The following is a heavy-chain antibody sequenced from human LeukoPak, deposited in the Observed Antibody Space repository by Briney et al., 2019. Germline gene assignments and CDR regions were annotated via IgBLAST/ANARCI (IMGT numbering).Heavy chain of an antibody. Sequence: GGSLRLSCAASGFTFSSYAMSWVRQAPGKGLQWVSTISGAGGTTYYADSVKGRLTISGDNAKNSLYLQMSRLRAEDTAVYYCAREKLSFFDSSGYFDYWGQGTLVTVSS. CDR2: ISGAGGTT. CDR3: AREKLSFFDSSGYFDY. D-gene: IGHD3-22*01. V-gene: IGHV3-23*01. J-gene: IGHJ4*02. CDR1: GFTFSSYA.